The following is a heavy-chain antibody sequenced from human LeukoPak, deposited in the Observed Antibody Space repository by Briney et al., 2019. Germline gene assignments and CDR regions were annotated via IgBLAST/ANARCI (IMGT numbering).Heavy chain of an antibody. V-gene: IGHV4-34*01. CDR1: GGSFSGYY. D-gene: IGHD3-10*01. Sequence: SETLSLTCAVYGGSFSGYYWSWIRQPPGKGPEWIGEINHSGSTNYNPSLKSRVTISVDTSKNQSSLKLSSVTAADTAVYYCARDRAITMVWGVISPWGQGTLVTVSS. J-gene: IGHJ5*02. CDR2: INHSGST. CDR3: ARDRAITMVWGVISP.